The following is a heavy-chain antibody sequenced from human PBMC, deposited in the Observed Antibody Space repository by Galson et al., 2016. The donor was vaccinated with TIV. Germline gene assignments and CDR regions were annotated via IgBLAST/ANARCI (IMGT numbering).Heavy chain of an antibody. V-gene: IGHV3-7*01. CDR1: GFTFSRHW. Sequence: SLRLSCAASGFTFSRHWMSWVRQAPGQGLEWVANIKQDGDYTYYVDSLKGRFTITRDNAKNSLYLQMNSLRAEDTAVYYCARGDDPGATYSLDDWGQGTLVTVSS. D-gene: IGHD2-15*01. J-gene: IGHJ4*02. CDR3: ARGDDPGATYSLDD. CDR2: IKQDGDYT.